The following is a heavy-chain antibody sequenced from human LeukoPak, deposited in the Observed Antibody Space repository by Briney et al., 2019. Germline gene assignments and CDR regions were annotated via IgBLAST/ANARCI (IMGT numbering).Heavy chain of an antibody. Sequence: PAGGSLRLSCAVSGITLSNYGMSWVRQAPGKGLEWVAGISGSAGGTYYADSVKRRFTVSRDKAKNTLYLQLNNLRAEDTAVYFCAKRGVVIRVILVGFHKEAYYFDSWGQGALVTVSS. CDR1: GITLSNYG. CDR3: AKRGVVIRVILVGFHKEAYYFDS. CDR2: ISGSAGGT. D-gene: IGHD3-22*01. V-gene: IGHV3-23*01. J-gene: IGHJ4*02.